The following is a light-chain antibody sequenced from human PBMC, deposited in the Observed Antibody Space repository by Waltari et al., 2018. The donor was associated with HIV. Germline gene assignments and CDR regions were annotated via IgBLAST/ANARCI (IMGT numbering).Light chain of an antibody. CDR2: EAT. V-gene: IGLV2-23*01. J-gene: IGLJ2*01. CDR1: SGDVGTYNL. CDR3: CSYAGTVV. Sequence: QSALSPPASVSGSPGQSITISCTGGSGDVGTYNLVSWYQRLPGSAPKLIIYEATKRPSGVSNRFSGSKSGGTASLTISGLQADDEGHYYCCSYAGTVVFGGGTELTVL.